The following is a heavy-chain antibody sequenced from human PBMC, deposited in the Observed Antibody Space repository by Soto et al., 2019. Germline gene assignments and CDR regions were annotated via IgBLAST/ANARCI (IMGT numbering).Heavy chain of an antibody. Sequence: PSQTLSLTCAISGDSVSNIRAAWNWIRDSPSRGLEWLGRTYYSSKWYYDYAVSVQSRITISPDTSKNQFSLQLGSVTPEDTAVYYCAGGYGLNVWGQGTTVTVSS. CDR3: AGGYGLNV. CDR1: GDSVSNIRAA. J-gene: IGHJ6*02. CDR2: TYYSSKWYY. V-gene: IGHV6-1*01.